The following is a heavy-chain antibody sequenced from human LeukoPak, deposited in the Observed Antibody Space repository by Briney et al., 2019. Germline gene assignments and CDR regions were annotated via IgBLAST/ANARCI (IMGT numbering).Heavy chain of an antibody. V-gene: IGHV3-15*01. J-gene: IGHJ4*02. CDR2: IKSKTDGGTT. D-gene: IGHD2-15*01. CDR1: GFTFSNAW. Sequence: TGGSLRLSCAASGFTFSNAWMSWVRQAPGKGLEWVGRIKSKTDGGTTDYAAPVKGRFTISRDDSKNTLYLQMNSLKTEDTAVYYCTTDLSGVVAARDFDYWGQGTLVTVSS. CDR3: TTDLSGVVAARDFDY.